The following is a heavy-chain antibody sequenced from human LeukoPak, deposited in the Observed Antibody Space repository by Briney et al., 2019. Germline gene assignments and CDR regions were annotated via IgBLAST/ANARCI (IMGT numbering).Heavy chain of an antibody. CDR1: RFTFSNYW. Sequence: GGSLRLSCVASRFTFSNYWMSWVRQAPGKGLEWVAVISYDGSNKYYADSVKGRFTISRDDSKNTLYLQMNSLRAEDTAVYYCAKDRRRGTYYYDSSGLFDYWGQGTLVTVSS. D-gene: IGHD3-22*01. J-gene: IGHJ4*02. V-gene: IGHV3-30*18. CDR3: AKDRRRGTYYYDSSGLFDY. CDR2: ISYDGSNK.